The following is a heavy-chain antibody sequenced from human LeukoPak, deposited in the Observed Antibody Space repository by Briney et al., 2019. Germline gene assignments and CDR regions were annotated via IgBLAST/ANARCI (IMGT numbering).Heavy chain of an antibody. Sequence: PGGSLRLSCAASGFTFSSYSMNWVRQAPGKGLEWVSYISSSSSTIYYADSVKGRFTISRDNAKNSLYLQMNSLRAEDTAVYYCARDSSSTVTTFLYYYYMDVSGKGTTVTVS. CDR1: GFTFSSYS. D-gene: IGHD4-17*01. CDR3: ARDSSSTVTTFLYYYYMDV. J-gene: IGHJ6*03. V-gene: IGHV3-48*01. CDR2: ISSSSSTI.